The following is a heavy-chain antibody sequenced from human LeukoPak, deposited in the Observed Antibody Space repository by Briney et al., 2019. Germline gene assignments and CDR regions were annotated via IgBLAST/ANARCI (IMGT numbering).Heavy chain of an antibody. J-gene: IGHJ6*02. V-gene: IGHV1-2*02. CDR3: ARDRRIAARQYYYYYGMDV. CDR1: GYTFTGYY. CDR2: INPNSGGT. Sequence: GASVKVSCKASGYTFTGYYMHWVRQAPGQGLEWMGWINPNSGGTNYAQKFQGRVTMTRDTSISTAYMELSRLRSDDTAVYYCARDRRIAARQYYYYYGMDVWGQGTTVTVSS. D-gene: IGHD6-6*01.